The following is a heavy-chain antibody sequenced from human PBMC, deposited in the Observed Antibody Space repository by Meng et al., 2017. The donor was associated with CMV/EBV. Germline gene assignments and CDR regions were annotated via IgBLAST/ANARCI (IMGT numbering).Heavy chain of an antibody. Sequence: PETLSLTCAVYGRSFSGYYWSWTGQPPGKGLAWIGEINPSGSTNYNPSLKSRVTISVDTSKSQFSLKLSSVTAADTAVYYCARGHRLIAARPWGVFDYWGQGTLVTVSS. D-gene: IGHD6-6*01. J-gene: IGHJ4*02. CDR3: ARGHRLIAARPWGVFDY. V-gene: IGHV4-34*01. CDR2: INPSGST. CDR1: GRSFSGYY.